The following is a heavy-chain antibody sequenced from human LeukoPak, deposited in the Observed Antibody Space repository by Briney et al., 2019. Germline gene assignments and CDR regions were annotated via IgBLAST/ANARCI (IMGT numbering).Heavy chain of an antibody. J-gene: IGHJ4*02. CDR3: ARDRYYDSSGYIFDY. V-gene: IGHV1-2*02. D-gene: IGHD3-22*01. Sequence: ASVKVPCKASGYTFTGYYMHWVRQAPGQGLEWMGWINPNSGGTNYAQKFQGRVTMTRDTSISTAYMELSRLRSDDTAVYYCARDRYYDSSGYIFDYWGQGTLVTVSS. CDR2: INPNSGGT. CDR1: GYTFTGYY.